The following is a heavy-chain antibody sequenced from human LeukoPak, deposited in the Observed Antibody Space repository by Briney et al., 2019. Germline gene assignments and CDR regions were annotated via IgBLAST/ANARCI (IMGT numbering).Heavy chain of an antibody. CDR2: IWYDGSNK. Sequence: PGRSLRLSCAASGFTFSSYGMHWVRQAPGKGLEWVAVIWYDGSNKFYADSVKGRFTISRDNPKSTLYLQMNSLRAEDTAVYYCAGGNIVATHYFDYWGQGTLVTVSS. CDR1: GFTFSSYG. D-gene: IGHD5-12*01. V-gene: IGHV3-33*01. CDR3: AGGNIVATHYFDY. J-gene: IGHJ4*02.